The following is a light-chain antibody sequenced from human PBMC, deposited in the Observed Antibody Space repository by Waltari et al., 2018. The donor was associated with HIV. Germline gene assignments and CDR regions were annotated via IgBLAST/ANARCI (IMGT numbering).Light chain of an antibody. Sequence: EVVLTQSQAILPVSPGERVTLSCRASQSVNSQLAWYQQKVGQAPRLLIHGASSRASGIPARFSGSVSGTDFSLTISSLKSEDFAIYYYQQYDNWPYTFGQGTKLDI. CDR2: GAS. J-gene: IGKJ2*01. V-gene: IGKV3-15*01. CDR1: QSVNSQ. CDR3: QQYDNWPYT.